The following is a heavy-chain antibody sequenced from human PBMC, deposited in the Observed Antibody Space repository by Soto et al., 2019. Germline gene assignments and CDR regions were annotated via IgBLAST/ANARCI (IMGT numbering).Heavy chain of an antibody. CDR2: IIPILGIA. D-gene: IGHD6-13*01. J-gene: IGHJ6*03. V-gene: IGHV1-69*02. CDR1: GGTFSSYT. Sequence: SVKVSCKASGGTFSSYTISWVRQAPGQGLEWMGRIIPILGIANYAQKFQGRVTITADKSTSTAYMELSSLRSEDTAVYYCARGRTPGIAAAGTYYYYYMDVWGKGTTVTVSS. CDR3: ARGRTPGIAAAGTYYYYYMDV.